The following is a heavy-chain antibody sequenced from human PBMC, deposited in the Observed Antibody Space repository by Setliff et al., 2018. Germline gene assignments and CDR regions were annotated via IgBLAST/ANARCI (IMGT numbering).Heavy chain of an antibody. CDR1: GESFSNNY. CDR2: SNHGGST. J-gene: IGHJ4*02. CDR3: ARDPGFHSGTWCLGD. Sequence: PSETLSLTCSVYGESFSNNYWSWIRQTPGKGLEWIGESNHGGSTSYHPSLKSRLTMSVDTSKNQFSLKLTSVTAADTAVYYCARDPGFHSGTWCLGDWGQGIQVTVSS. V-gene: IGHV4-34*01. D-gene: IGHD2-8*01.